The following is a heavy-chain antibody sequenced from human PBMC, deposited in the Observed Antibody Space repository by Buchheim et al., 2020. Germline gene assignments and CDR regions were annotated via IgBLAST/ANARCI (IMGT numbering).Heavy chain of an antibody. Sequence: QVQLQESGPGLVKPSQTLSLTCTVSGGSISSGDYYWTWIRQPPGKGLEWIGFIYHTGSTYYNPSLKSRVTISVAPSKNQFSLKLSSVTAADTAVYYCARDIVATSFVLGRVMYDYFDPWGQGTL. CDR3: ARDIVATSFVLGRVMYDYFDP. CDR2: IYHTGST. J-gene: IGHJ5*02. V-gene: IGHV4-30-4*01. CDR1: GGSISSGDYY. D-gene: IGHD5-12*01.